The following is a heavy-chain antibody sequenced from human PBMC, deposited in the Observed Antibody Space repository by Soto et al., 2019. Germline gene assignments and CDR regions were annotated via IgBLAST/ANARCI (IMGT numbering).Heavy chain of an antibody. V-gene: IGHV1-69*14. CDR2: IIPIFGTA. Sequence: QVQLVQSGAEVKKPGSSVKVSCKASGGTFSSYAISWVRQAPGQGLGWMRGIIPIFGTANYAQKSQGRVTITADKSTSTAYMELSSLRSEDTAVYYCARHVPAAGYYYGMDVWGQGTTVTVSS. CDR3: ARHVPAAGYYYGMDV. D-gene: IGHD2-2*01. CDR1: GGTFSSYA. J-gene: IGHJ6*02.